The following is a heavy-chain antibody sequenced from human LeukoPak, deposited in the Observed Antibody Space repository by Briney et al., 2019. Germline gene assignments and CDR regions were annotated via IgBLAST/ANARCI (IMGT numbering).Heavy chain of an antibody. D-gene: IGHD3-10*01. V-gene: IGHV3-21*01. J-gene: IGHJ4*02. CDR3: AATRMVRGVRGSFDY. CDR2: ISSSSSYI. CDR1: GFTFSSYS. Sequence: PGGSLRLSCAASGFTFSSYSMNWVRQAPGKGLEWVSSISSSSSYIYYADSVKGRSTISRDNAKNSLYLQMNSLRAEDTAVYYCAATRMVRGVRGSFDYWGQGTLVTVSS.